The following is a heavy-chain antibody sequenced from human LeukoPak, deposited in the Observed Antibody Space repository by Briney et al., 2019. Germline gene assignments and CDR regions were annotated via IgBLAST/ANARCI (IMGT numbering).Heavy chain of an antibody. CDR3: AKDRALWFGEFLFDY. J-gene: IGHJ4*02. CDR1: GFTFSSYA. Sequence: GGSLRLSCAASGFTFSSYAMSWVRQAPGKGLEWVSAIRGSGGSTYYADSVKGRFTISRDNSKNTLYLQMNSLRAEDTAVYYCAKDRALWFGEFLFDYWGQGTLVTVSS. CDR2: IRGSGGST. D-gene: IGHD3-10*01. V-gene: IGHV3-23*01.